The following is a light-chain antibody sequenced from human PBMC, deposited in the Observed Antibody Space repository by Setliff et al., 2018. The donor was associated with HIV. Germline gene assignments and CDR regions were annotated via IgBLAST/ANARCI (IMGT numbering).Light chain of an antibody. CDR1: SSDVGGYNY. CDR2: DVS. V-gene: IGLV2-14*03. Sequence: QSVLTQPASVSGSPGQSITISCTGSSSDVGGYNYVSWYQRHPGKAPKLMIYDVSQRPSGVSDRFSGSKSGITASLTISGLQPEDESDYYCSSYTASSTLVFGGGTKVTVL. CDR3: SSYTASSTLV. J-gene: IGLJ3*02.